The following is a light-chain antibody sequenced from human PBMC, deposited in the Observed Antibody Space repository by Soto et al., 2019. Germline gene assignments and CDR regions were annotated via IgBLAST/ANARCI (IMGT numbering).Light chain of an antibody. J-gene: IGKJ1*01. CDR1: QGIRND. Sequence: AIQMTQSPSSLSASVGDRVTITCRASQGIRNDLGWYQQKPGQAPKLLIYAASSLQGGVPSRFSGSGSGTDFTLTISSLQPEDFATYYCQQDYNYPWTFGQGTKVEIK. V-gene: IGKV1-6*01. CDR2: AAS. CDR3: QQDYNYPWT.